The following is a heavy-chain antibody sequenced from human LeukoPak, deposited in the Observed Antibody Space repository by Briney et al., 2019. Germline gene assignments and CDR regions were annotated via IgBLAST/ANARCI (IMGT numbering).Heavy chain of an antibody. Sequence: SETLSLTCTVSGGSISSYYWSRIRQPPGKGLEWIGYIYYSGSTNYNPSLKSRVTISVDTSKNQFSLKLSSVIAADTAVYYCARALGAYCSGGSCYSGYTGWFDPWGQGTLVTVSS. CDR1: GGSISSYY. CDR3: ARALGAYCSGGSCYSGYTGWFDP. V-gene: IGHV4-59*01. D-gene: IGHD2-15*01. CDR2: IYYSGST. J-gene: IGHJ5*02.